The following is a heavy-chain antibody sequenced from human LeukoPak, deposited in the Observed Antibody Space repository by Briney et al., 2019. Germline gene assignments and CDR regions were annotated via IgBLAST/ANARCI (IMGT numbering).Heavy chain of an antibody. D-gene: IGHD3-10*01. Sequence: GSSVKVSCKASGGTFSSYAISWVRQAPGQGLEWMGRIIPIFGTAIYAQKFQGRVTITTDESTSTAYMELSSLRSEDTAVYYCARDPFMVRGVITTAYFDYWGQGTLVTVSS. CDR1: GGTFSSYA. CDR2: IIPIFGTA. V-gene: IGHV1-69*05. J-gene: IGHJ4*02. CDR3: ARDPFMVRGVITTAYFDY.